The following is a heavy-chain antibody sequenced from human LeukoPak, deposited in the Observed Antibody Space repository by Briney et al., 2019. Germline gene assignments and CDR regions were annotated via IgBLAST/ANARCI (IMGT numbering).Heavy chain of an antibody. CDR3: ARGVGYFSGGRCYFDY. J-gene: IGHJ4*02. V-gene: IGHV4-31*03. D-gene: IGHD2-15*01. CDR1: GGSISSGTYY. CDR2: IYYSGST. Sequence: SETLSLTCTVSGGSISSGTYYWSWIRQHPGKGLEWIGYIYYSGSTYYNPSLKSRVTISVDTSKNQFSLKLGSVTAADTAVYYCARGVGYFSGGRCYFDYWAQGTLVTVSS.